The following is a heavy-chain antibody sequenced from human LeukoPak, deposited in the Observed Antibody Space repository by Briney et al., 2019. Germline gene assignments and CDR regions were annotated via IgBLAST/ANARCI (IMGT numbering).Heavy chain of an antibody. Sequence: SETLSLTCTVSGDSISSFYWSWIRQPAGKGLEWIGRIYTSGSTNYSPSLKSRVTMSVDTSKNQFSLKLSSVTAADTAVYYCARESVVVVAATMGNNWFDPWGQGTLVTVSS. CDR3: ARESVVVVAATMGNNWFDP. V-gene: IGHV4-4*07. D-gene: IGHD2-15*01. CDR2: IYTSGST. J-gene: IGHJ5*02. CDR1: GDSISSFY.